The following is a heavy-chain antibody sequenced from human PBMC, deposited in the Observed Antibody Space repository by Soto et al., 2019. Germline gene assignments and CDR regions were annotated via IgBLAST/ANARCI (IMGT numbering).Heavy chain of an antibody. CDR1: GDSVSSNTAS. J-gene: IGHJ5*02. D-gene: IGHD5-12*01. CDR2: TYFRSKCYN. Sequence: SQTLSLTCAISGDSVSSNTASWNWIRQSPSRGLEWLGRTYFRSKCYNDYAVSVKSRIIINPDTSNNQFSLQLNSVTPEDTAVYFCAKGDNPGPKTGYAFDPWGQGIMVTVSS. CDR3: AKGDNPGPKTGYAFDP. V-gene: IGHV6-1*01.